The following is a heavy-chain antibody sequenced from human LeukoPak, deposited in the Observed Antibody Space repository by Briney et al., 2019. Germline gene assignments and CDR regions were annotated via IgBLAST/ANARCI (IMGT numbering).Heavy chain of an antibody. J-gene: IGHJ4*02. Sequence: QAGGSLRLSCAASGFTFTSYTMNWVRQAPGKGLEWVSYITSSSSTIYYADSVKGRFTISRDNSKNTLYLQMNSLRAEDTAVYYCAKDRDYDYVWGSYSYWGQGTLVTVSS. CDR1: GFTFTSYT. V-gene: IGHV3-48*01. CDR2: ITSSSSTI. CDR3: AKDRDYDYVWGSYSY. D-gene: IGHD3-16*01.